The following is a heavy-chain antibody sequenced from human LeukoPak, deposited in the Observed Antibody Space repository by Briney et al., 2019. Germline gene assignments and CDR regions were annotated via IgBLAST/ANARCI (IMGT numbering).Heavy chain of an antibody. CDR1: GASVTTHY. V-gene: IGHV4-59*02. D-gene: IGHD4-23*01. CDR2: IFYRGINSYHS. CDR3: PSKPVVPGSQGHYFDP. J-gene: IGHJ5*02. Sequence: SGTLSLTCTVSGASVTTHYWSWIRQPPGKGLEWIGNIFYRGINSYHSSYDSSLQSRVTMSIDTSKNQVSLTLPSVPAADTAVYYCPSKPVVPGSQGHYFDPWGQGTLVTVSS.